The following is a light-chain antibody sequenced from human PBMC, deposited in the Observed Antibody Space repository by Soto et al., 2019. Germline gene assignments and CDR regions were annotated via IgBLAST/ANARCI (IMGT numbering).Light chain of an antibody. CDR1: QGITGW. V-gene: IGKV1-5*01. CDR2: DAS. J-gene: IGKJ1*01. CDR3: QQYQRYWT. Sequence: DIQLTQSPSTLSASVGDRVTITCRASQGITGWLAWYQHKPGKAPKLLIFDASTLESGVPPRFTGSGSGTEFTPSISNLKPDDLATDYCQQYQRYWTFGHGTKVDIK.